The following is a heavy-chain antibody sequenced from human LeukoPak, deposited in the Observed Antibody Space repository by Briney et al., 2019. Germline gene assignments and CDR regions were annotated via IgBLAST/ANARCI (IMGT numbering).Heavy chain of an antibody. D-gene: IGHD3-3*01. CDR2: INPDSGGT. CDR3: ARRSGSDAVDI. Sequence: ASVKVSCKASGYTFTDYYMHWVRQAPGQGLEWMGGINPDSGGTNYAQKFQGRVTMTRDTSISTAYMELSSPRSDDTSVYYCARRSGSDAVDIWGQGTMVTASS. J-gene: IGHJ3*02. CDR1: GYTFTDYY. V-gene: IGHV1-2*02.